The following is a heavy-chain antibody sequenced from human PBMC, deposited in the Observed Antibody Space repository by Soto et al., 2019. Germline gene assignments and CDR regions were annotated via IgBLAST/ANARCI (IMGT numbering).Heavy chain of an antibody. CDR2: ISARGGSL. V-gene: IGHV3-23*01. CDR1: GFSFSSYA. CDR3: AKGSLEYSASVDN. Sequence: EVQLLESGGGLVQPGGSLRLSCAASGFSFSSYAMVWVRQAPGKGLEWVSVISARGGSLYFADSVKGRFTISRDNSKKVLSLEMNSLRAEDTATYFCAKGSLEYSASVDNWGQGTLVVVSS. D-gene: IGHD5-12*01. J-gene: IGHJ4*02.